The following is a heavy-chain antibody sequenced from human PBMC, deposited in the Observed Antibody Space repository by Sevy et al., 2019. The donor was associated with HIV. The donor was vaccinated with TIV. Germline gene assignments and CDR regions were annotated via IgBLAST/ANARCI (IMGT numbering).Heavy chain of an antibody. V-gene: IGHV3-21*01. Sequence: GGSLRLSCAASGFFFSDYSMNWVRQAPGKGLEWVSTISSSSGYIFYADSVKGRFTISRDNARNSLHLQLNSLRAEDTAVYYCARGASGPDPHHGMDVWGQGTTVTVSS. CDR1: GFFFSDYS. D-gene: IGHD2-2*01. J-gene: IGHJ6*02. CDR3: ARGASGPDPHHGMDV. CDR2: ISSSSGYI.